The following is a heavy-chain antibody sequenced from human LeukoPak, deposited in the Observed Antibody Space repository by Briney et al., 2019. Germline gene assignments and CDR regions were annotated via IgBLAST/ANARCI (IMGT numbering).Heavy chain of an antibody. J-gene: IGHJ6*02. Sequence: SETLSLTCAVYGGSFSGYYWSWIRQPPGKGLEWIGEINHSGSTNYNPSFTSRVTMSVDRSRNQFSLKLTSVTAADTAVYYCARRKWEQQGRDYYFNGLDVWGPGTTVIVSS. V-gene: IGHV4-34*01. CDR2: INHSGST. D-gene: IGHD1/OR15-1a*01. CDR3: ARRKWEQQGRDYYFNGLDV. CDR1: GGSFSGYY.